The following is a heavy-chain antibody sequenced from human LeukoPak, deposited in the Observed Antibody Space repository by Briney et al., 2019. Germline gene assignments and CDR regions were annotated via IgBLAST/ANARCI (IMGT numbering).Heavy chain of an antibody. V-gene: IGHV3-9*03. CDR1: GFTFDDFA. D-gene: IGHD6-6*01. CDR2: ISWNSGSR. Sequence: PGRSLRLSCAAPGFTFDDFAMHWVRQAPGRGLECVSGISWNSGSRGYADSVKGRFTISRDNAKNSLYLQMNSLRAEDMALYYGAKDYSRSSSFFDYWGQGTLVTVPS. J-gene: IGHJ4*02. CDR3: AKDYSRSSSFFDY.